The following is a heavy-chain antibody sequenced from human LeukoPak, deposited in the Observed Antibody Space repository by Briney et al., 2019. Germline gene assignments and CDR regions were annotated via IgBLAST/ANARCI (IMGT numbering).Heavy chain of an antibody. D-gene: IGHD5-12*01. CDR1: GGSISSYY. CDR3: ARDRGDGYNYLLDY. V-gene: IGHV4-59*01. CDR2: IYYSGST. J-gene: IGHJ4*02. Sequence: PSETLSLTCTVSGGSISSYYWSWIRQPPGKGLEWIGYIYYSGSTNYNPSLKSRVTISVDTSKNQFSLKLSPVTAADTAVYYCARDRGDGYNYLLDYWGQGTLVTVSS.